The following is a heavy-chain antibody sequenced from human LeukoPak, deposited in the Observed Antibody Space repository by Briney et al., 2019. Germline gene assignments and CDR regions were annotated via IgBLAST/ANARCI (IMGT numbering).Heavy chain of an antibody. CDR2: IIPLFGTA. CDR3: ARSDYYYFYYLDV. V-gene: IGHV1-69*05. D-gene: IGHD4/OR15-4a*01. Sequence: SVKVSCKVSGDTFSSYAMNWVRQAPGQGLEWMGKIIPLFGTAEYAQKLEGRVTITTHESTITAYMQPSSLRSEDTAVYYCARSDYYYFYYLDVWGKGTTVTVSS. J-gene: IGHJ6*03. CDR1: GDTFSSYA.